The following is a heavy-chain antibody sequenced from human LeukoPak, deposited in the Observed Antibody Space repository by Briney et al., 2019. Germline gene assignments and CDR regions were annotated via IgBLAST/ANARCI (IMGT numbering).Heavy chain of an antibody. CDR3: ARDGYSGVYYYYYYMDV. Sequence: GGSLRLSCAASGFTFSSYWMSWVRQAPGKGLEWVANIKQDGSEKYYVDSVKGRFTISRDNAKNSLYLQMNSLRAEDTAVYYCARDGYSGVYYYYYYMDVRGKGTTVTVSS. J-gene: IGHJ6*03. CDR1: GFTFSSYW. CDR2: IKQDGSEK. V-gene: IGHV3-7*01. D-gene: IGHD5-18*01.